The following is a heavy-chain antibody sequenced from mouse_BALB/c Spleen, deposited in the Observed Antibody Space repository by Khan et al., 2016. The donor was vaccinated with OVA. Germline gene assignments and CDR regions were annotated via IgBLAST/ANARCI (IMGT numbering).Heavy chain of an antibody. Sequence: EVQLQESGPGLVKPSLSLSLTCTVTGYSITSDYAWNWIRQFPGHKLEWMGYISYSGRTSYTPSLKSRIPITRDTSKNQFFLQLNSVTTEDTATYFCVRGRAYWGQGTLVTVSA. D-gene: IGHD3-3*01. V-gene: IGHV3-2*02. CDR2: ISYSGRT. CDR1: GYSITSDYA. CDR3: VRGRAY. J-gene: IGHJ3*01.